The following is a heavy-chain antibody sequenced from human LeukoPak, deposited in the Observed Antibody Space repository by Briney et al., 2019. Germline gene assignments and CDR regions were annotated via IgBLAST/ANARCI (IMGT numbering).Heavy chain of an antibody. J-gene: IGHJ4*02. CDR3: ARDATLGYCSGGSCWPFDY. Sequence: GGSLRLSCAASGFTFSSYSINWVRQAPGKGLEWVSSISSSSSYIYYADSVKGRFTISRDNAKNSLYLQMNSLRAEDTAVYYCARDATLGYCSGGSCWPFDYWGQGTLVTVSS. CDR1: GFTFSSYS. D-gene: IGHD2-15*01. V-gene: IGHV3-21*01. CDR2: ISSSSSYI.